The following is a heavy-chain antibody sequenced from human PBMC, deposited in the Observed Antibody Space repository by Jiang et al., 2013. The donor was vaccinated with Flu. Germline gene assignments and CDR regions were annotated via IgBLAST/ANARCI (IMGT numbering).Heavy chain of an antibody. CDR3: ATSLGPAAVTSMVDS. V-gene: IGHV7-4-1*02. D-gene: IGHD6-13*01. CDR2: MNTNREP. J-gene: IGHJ4*02. CDR1: GYTFTRYA. Sequence: GAEVKKPGASVNISCKASGYTFTRYAMNWVRQAPGQGLQWMGWMNTNREPNVCPRLHRTFVFSLDTSVNTAYLHISRLRVEDSAVYYCATSLGPAAVTSMVDSWGQGTLGHRLL.